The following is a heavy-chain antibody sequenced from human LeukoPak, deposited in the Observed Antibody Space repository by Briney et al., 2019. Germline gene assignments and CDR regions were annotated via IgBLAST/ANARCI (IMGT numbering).Heavy chain of an antibody. CDR2: INHSGST. CDR1: GGSFSGYY. CDR3: ARERSGYYYYYYMDV. Sequence: PSETLSLTCAVYGGSFSGYYWSWIRQPPGKGLEWIGEINHSGSTNYNPSLKSRVTISLDTSKNQFSLKLSSVTAADTAVYYCARERSGYYYYYYMDVWGKGTTVTVSS. D-gene: IGHD3-10*01. V-gene: IGHV4-34*01. J-gene: IGHJ6*03.